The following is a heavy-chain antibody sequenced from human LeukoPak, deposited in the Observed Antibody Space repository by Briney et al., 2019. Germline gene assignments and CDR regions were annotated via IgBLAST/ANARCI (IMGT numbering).Heavy chain of an antibody. CDR3: AKGLERWLQLLDY. D-gene: IGHD5-24*01. J-gene: IGHJ4*02. CDR2: ISGSGGST. Sequence: PGGSLRLSCAASGFTFSSYAMSWVRQAPGKGLEWVSAISGSGGSTYYADSVKGRFTISRDNSKNTLYLQMNSLRAEDAAVYYCAKGLERWLQLLDYWGQGTLVTVSS. V-gene: IGHV3-23*01. CDR1: GFTFSSYA.